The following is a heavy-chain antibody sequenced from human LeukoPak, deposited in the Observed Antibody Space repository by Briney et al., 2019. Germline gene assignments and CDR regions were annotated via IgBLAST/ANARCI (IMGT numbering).Heavy chain of an antibody. CDR2: ISCSGGST. V-gene: IGHV3-23*01. D-gene: IGHD6-13*01. CDR3: ARLAGYSITRY. Sequence: GGSLRLSCAASGFTFSSYAMSWVRQAPGKRLEWVSAISCSGGSTYYADSVKGRFTISRDNAKNSLYLQMNSLRAEDTAVYYCARLAGYSITRYWGQGTLVTVSS. CDR1: GFTFSSYA. J-gene: IGHJ4*02.